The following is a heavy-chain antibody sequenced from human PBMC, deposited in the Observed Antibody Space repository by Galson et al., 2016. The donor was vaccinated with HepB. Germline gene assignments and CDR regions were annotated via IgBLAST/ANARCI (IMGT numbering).Heavy chain of an antibody. Sequence: PALVKPTQTLTLTCTFSGFSLRTSGVGVGWIRQPPGKALEWLALIYWDDDKRFSPSLKSRLTITRDTSKNQVVLTMTNMDPVDTATYYCEHRWRYNWIAGWADYWYFDLWGRGTLVTVSS. CDR2: IYWDDDK. J-gene: IGHJ2*01. CDR1: GFSLRTSGVG. D-gene: IGHD1-1*01. V-gene: IGHV2-5*02. CDR3: EHRWRYNWIAGWADYWYFDL.